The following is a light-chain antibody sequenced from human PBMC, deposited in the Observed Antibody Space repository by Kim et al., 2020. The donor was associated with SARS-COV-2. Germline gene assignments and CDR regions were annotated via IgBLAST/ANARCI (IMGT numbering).Light chain of an antibody. V-gene: IGKV3-15*01. Sequence: EIVMPQSPATLSVSPGARATLSCRASQSVSRNLACYQQKPGQAPRLLIFGASTRATGIPARFSGSGSGTEVTLTISRLQSEDFAVYYWQEYKNWPLITFSQGTRLEIK. J-gene: IGKJ5*01. CDR2: GAS. CDR3: QEYKNWPLIT. CDR1: QSVSRN.